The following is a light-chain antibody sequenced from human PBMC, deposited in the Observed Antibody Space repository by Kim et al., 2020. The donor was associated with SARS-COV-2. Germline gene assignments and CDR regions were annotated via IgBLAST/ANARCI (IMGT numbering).Light chain of an antibody. Sequence: QGVTISCSGSSSNIGSNYVYWYQQPPGTAPKLLIYRNNQRPSGVPDRFSGSKSGTSASLAISGLRSEDEADYYCAAWDDSLSGRVFGGGTKLTVL. CDR1: SSNIGSNY. V-gene: IGLV1-47*01. CDR3: AAWDDSLSGRV. CDR2: RNN. J-gene: IGLJ3*02.